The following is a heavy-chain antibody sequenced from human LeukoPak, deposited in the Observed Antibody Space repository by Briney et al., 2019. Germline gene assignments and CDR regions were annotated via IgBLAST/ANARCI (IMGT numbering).Heavy chain of an antibody. J-gene: IGHJ4*02. CDR1: GYSLTSYW. CDR2: IYPGDSDT. D-gene: IGHD2-2*01. Sequence: GESLKISCKGSGYSLTSYWIGWVRQMPGKGLEWMGIIYPGDSDTRYSPSFQGQVTISADKSISTAYLQWSSLKASDTAMYYCARHTPVSFNYADYWGQGTLVTVSS. CDR3: ARHTPVSFNYADY. V-gene: IGHV5-51*01.